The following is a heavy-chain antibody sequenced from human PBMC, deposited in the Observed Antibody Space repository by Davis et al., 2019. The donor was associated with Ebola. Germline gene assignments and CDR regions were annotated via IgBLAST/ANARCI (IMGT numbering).Heavy chain of an antibody. CDR3: ARGKVARGVINWFDT. V-gene: IGHV4-4*07. D-gene: IGHD3-10*01. CDR1: GDSISNYY. Sequence: PGGSLRLSCIVSGDSISNYYWSWIRQTAGKRLEYIGRIYISGSTNYNPSLKSRISVSVDTSRNQFSLRLTSLTAADTATYYCARGKVARGVINWFDTWGQGKLVTVSS. J-gene: IGHJ5*02. CDR2: IYISGST.